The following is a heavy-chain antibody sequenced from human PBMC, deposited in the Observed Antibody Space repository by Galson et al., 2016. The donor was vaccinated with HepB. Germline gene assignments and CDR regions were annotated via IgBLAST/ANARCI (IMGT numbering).Heavy chain of an antibody. Sequence: SLRLSCAASGFSFSNFAIHWVRQAPGKGLEWVAVIIFDGSNKYYADSVKGRFTISRDNSRNTVYLQMNSLRAEDTAVYYCALLTGLSHSYRDMDFWGQGTTVTVSS. D-gene: IGHD3-16*01. J-gene: IGHJ6*02. CDR1: GFSFSNFA. CDR2: IIFDGSNK. CDR3: ALLTGLSHSYRDMDF. V-gene: IGHV3-30*03.